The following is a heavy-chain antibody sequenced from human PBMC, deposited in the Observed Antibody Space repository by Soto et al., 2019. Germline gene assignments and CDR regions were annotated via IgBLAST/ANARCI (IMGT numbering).Heavy chain of an antibody. D-gene: IGHD6-19*01. CDR3: ARDMIAVAGSADY. CDR2: LSSDGGA. Sequence: GGSLRLSCAASAFTVRSNYLSWVRQAPGKGLEWVSALSSDGGAYYTDSVKGRFAISRDNSKNTLYLQMDSLTAEDTAVYYCARDMIAVAGSADYWGQGTLVTVSS. J-gene: IGHJ4*02. V-gene: IGHV3-53*01. CDR1: AFTVRSNY.